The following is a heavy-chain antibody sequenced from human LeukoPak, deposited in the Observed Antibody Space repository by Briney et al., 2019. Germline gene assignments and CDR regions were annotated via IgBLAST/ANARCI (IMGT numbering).Heavy chain of an antibody. CDR3: ARPYYDFWSGYSTLAY. D-gene: IGHD3-3*01. V-gene: IGHV3-48*01. Sequence: GGSLRLSCAASGFTFSSYSMNWVRQAPGKGLEGVSYISSSSSTIYYADSVKGRFTISRDNAKNSLYLQMNSLRAEDTAVYYCARPYYDFWSGYSTLAYWGQGTLVTVSS. J-gene: IGHJ4*02. CDR1: GFTFSSYS. CDR2: ISSSSSTI.